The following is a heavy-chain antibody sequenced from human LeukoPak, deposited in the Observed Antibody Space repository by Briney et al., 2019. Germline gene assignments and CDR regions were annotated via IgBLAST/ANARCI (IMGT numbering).Heavy chain of an antibody. CDR1: GFTFSSYA. CDR2: ISGSGGST. D-gene: IGHD4-17*01. J-gene: IGHJ4*02. V-gene: IGHV3-23*01. CDR3: ARNPPTVTTRTFDY. Sequence: GGSLRLSCAASGFTFSSYAMSWVRQAPGKGLEWVSAISGSGGSTYYADSVKGRFTISRDNAKNSLYLQMNSLRAEDTAVYYCARNPPTVTTRTFDYWGQGTLVTVSS.